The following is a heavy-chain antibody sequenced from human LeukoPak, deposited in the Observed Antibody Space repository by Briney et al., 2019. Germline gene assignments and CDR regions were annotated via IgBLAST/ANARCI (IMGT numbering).Heavy chain of an antibody. D-gene: IGHD3-9*01. J-gene: IGHJ4*02. CDR3: ASNVDILTGYRGRFDY. Sequence: ASVKVSCKASGYTFTSYYMHWVRQAPGQGLEWMGIINPSGGSTSYAQKFQGRVTMTRDTSTSTVYMELSSLRSEDTAVYYCASNVDILTGYRGRFDYWGQGTLVTVSS. CDR1: GYTFTSYY. V-gene: IGHV1-46*01. CDR2: INPSGGST.